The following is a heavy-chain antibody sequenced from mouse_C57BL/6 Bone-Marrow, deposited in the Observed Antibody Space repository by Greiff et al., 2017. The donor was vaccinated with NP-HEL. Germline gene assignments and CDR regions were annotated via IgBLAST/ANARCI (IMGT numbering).Heavy chain of an antibody. CDR1: GYTFTSYW. V-gene: IGHV1-69*01. J-gene: IGHJ3*01. Sequence: VQLQQPGAELVMPGASVKLSCKASGYTFTSYWMHWVKQRPGQGLEWIGEIDPSDSYTNYNQKFKGKSTLTVDKSSSTAYMQLGSLTSEDTAVYYCAREDYYGSSPTWFAYWGQGTLVTVSA. CDR2: IDPSDSYT. D-gene: IGHD1-1*01. CDR3: AREDYYGSSPTWFAY.